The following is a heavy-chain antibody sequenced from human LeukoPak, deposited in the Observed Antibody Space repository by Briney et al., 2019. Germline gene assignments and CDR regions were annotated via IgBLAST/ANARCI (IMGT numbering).Heavy chain of an antibody. D-gene: IGHD6-6*01. J-gene: IGHJ4*02. Sequence: GGSLRLSCAASGFTFSSYAMHWVRQAPGKGLEWVANIKQDGSEKYYVDSVKGRFTISRDNAKNSLYLQMNSLRAEDTAVYYCARVGYSSSSGDYWGQGTLVTVSS. V-gene: IGHV3-7*01. CDR3: ARVGYSSSSGDY. CDR2: IKQDGSEK. CDR1: GFTFSSYA.